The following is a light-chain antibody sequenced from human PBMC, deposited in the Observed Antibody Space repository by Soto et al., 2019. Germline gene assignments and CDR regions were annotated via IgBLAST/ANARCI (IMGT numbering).Light chain of an antibody. V-gene: IGLV2-14*01. CDR1: SSDVGGYNY. J-gene: IGLJ2*01. CDR3: CSFTSDSTLV. CDR2: EVT. Sequence: QSVLTQPASVSGSPGQSITISCTGTSSDVGGYNYVSWYQQHPGKAPKLLIYEVTNRPSGVSNRFSGSKSGNRASLTISGLQAEDEANYYCCSFTSDSTLVFGGGTKLTVL.